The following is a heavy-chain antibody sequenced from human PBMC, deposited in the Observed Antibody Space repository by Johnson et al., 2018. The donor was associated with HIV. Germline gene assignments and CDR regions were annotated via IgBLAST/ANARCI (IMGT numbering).Heavy chain of an antibody. Sequence: VQLVESGGGLVKREGSLRLSCAPSGFTFDDYAMHWVRQPPGKGLEWVSGISWNSANIAYADSVKGRFTIARDNAKHPLHLQMNSLRTEDTAIYYCAKDRVRYSSDVDALDMWGQGTMVTVSP. CDR2: ISWNSANI. CDR1: GFTFDDYA. CDR3: AKDRVRYSSDVDALDM. J-gene: IGHJ3*02. V-gene: IGHV3-9*01. D-gene: IGHD6-19*01.